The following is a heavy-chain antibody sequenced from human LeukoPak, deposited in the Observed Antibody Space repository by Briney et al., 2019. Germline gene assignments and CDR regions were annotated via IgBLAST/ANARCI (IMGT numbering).Heavy chain of an antibody. D-gene: IGHD6-19*01. Sequence: PGGSLRLSCAASGFTFFGYWMTWVRQAPGRGLEWVANIKQDGSEKYYVDSVKGRFTISRDNAKNSLYLQMDSLRVEDTAANYCARVSLAVSGESYYYYYMDVWGKGTTVTVSS. V-gene: IGHV3-7*01. J-gene: IGHJ6*03. CDR1: GFTFFGYW. CDR3: ARVSLAVSGESYYYYYMDV. CDR2: IKQDGSEK.